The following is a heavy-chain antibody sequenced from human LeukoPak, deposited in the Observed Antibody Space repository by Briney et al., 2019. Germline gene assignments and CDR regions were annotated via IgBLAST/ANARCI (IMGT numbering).Heavy chain of an antibody. CDR1: GYTFTSYG. CDR2: ISAYNGNT. V-gene: IGHV1-18*01. CDR3: ARDTPLLWFGEPLFDP. J-gene: IGHJ5*02. D-gene: IGHD3-10*01. Sequence: ASVKVSCKASGYTFTSYGISWVRQAPGQGLEWMGWISAYNGNTNYAQKLQGRVTMTTDTSTSTAYMELRSLRSDDTAVYYCARDTPLLWFGEPLFDPWGQGTLVTVSS.